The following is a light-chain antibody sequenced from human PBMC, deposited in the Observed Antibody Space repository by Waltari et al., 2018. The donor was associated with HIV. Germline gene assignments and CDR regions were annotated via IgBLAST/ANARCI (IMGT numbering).Light chain of an antibody. CDR3: QQFNSYPVT. CDR2: GAS. V-gene: IGKV1-9*01. Sequence: DIQLTQSPSFLSASVGDRVTLTCRASQGISSHLAWYQQKPGKAPILLIYGASTLESGVPSRFRGSRSGTQFTLTISSLQPEDFATYYCQQFNSYPVTFGGGTKVEIK. CDR1: QGISSH. J-gene: IGKJ4*01.